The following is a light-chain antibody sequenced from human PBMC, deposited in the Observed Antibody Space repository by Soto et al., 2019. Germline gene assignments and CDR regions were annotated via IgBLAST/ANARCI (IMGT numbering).Light chain of an antibody. CDR1: QTISTS. V-gene: IGKV1-39*01. CDR3: QQSYSAPLT. Sequence: DIQMTQSPSSLSASVGDRVTITCRASQTISTSLNWYQHKPGKAPKVLIFGASGLQSGVPSRFSGSGSGTDFTLTISRLQPEDFATYYCQQSYSAPLTFGGGNKVEIK. J-gene: IGKJ4*01. CDR2: GAS.